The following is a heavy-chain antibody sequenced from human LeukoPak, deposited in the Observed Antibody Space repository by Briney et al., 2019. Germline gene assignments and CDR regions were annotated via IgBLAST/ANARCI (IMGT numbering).Heavy chain of an antibody. CDR2: INHSGST. CDR3: ARAATIYGVPDY. CDR1: GGSFSGYY. D-gene: IGHD4-17*01. Sequence: PSETLSLTCAVYGGSFSGYYWSWIRQPPGKGLEWIGEINHSGSTNYNPSLKSRVTISVDTYKNQFSLKLSSVTAADTAVYYCARAATIYGVPDYWGQGTLVTVSS. J-gene: IGHJ4*02. V-gene: IGHV4-34*01.